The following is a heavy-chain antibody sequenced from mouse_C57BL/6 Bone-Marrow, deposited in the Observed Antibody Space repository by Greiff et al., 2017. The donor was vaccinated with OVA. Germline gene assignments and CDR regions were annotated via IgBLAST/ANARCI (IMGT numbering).Heavy chain of an antibody. Sequence: VQVVESGAELVRPGASVTLSCKASGYTFTDYEMHWVKQTPVHGLEWIGAIDPETGGTAYNQKFKGKAILTADKSSSTAYMELRSLTSEDSAVYYCTRHRSNAMDYWGQGTSVTVSS. CDR3: TRHRSNAMDY. CDR2: IDPETGGT. CDR1: GYTFTDYE. V-gene: IGHV1-15*01. J-gene: IGHJ4*01.